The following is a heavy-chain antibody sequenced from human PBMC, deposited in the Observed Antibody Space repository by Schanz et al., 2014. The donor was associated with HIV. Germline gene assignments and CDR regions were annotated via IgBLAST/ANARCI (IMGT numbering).Heavy chain of an antibody. CDR1: GFAVSSNF. J-gene: IGHJ6*02. Sequence: EVQLVESGGGLIQRGGSLRLSCAASGFAVSSNFLNWVRQTPGKGLEWVSFTSSDGTTYYADSVKGRLTISRDNSENTLYLQMNSLRAEDTAVYYCAKSRGDSWPYGMDVWGQGTTVTVSS. CDR3: AKSRGDSWPYGMDV. CDR2: TSSDGTT. V-gene: IGHV3-53*01. D-gene: IGHD4-17*01.